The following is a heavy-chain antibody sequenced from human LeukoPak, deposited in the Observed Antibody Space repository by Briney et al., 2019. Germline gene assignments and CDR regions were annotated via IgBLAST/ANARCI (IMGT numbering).Heavy chain of an antibody. CDR2: ISSSGGST. J-gene: IGHJ6*03. Sequence: GGSLRLSCAASGFTFSSYGMSWVRQAPGKGLEWVSAISSSGGSTYYADSVKGRFTISRDNSKNTLYLQMNSLRAEDTAVYYCAKASASYYYYYYMDVWGKGTTVTISS. CDR3: AKASASYYYYYYMDV. CDR1: GFTFSSYG. V-gene: IGHV3-23*01.